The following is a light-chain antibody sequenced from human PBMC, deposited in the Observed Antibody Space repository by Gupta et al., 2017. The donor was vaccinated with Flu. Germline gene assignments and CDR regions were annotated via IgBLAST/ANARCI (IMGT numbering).Light chain of an antibody. CDR2: DVT. CDR1: SNDVGGYNH. J-gene: IGLJ1*01. CDR3: CSHAGRVTWV. Sequence: QSAPTHPPSVLGSPSPSVTLSCTRTSNDVGGYNHVSWYEQRPGKAPKLIIYDVTERPSGVTDRFSGSKSGNTASLTISGLQADDEADYYCCSHAGRVTWVFGAGTKVTVL. V-gene: IGLV2-11*01.